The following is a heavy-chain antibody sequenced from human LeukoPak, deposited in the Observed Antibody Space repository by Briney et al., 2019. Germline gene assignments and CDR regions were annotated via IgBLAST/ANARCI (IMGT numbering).Heavy chain of an antibody. J-gene: IGHJ4*02. CDR2: INHSGST. CDR3: ARGQSITMIVVVIRQYYFDY. V-gene: IGHV4-34*01. Sequence: SETLSLTCAVYGGSFSGYYWSWIRQPPGKGLEWIGEINHSGSTNYNPSLKSRVTISVDTSKNQFSLKLSSVTAADTAVYYCARGQSITMIVVVIRQYYFDYWGQGTLVTVSS. D-gene: IGHD3-22*01. CDR1: GGSFSGYY.